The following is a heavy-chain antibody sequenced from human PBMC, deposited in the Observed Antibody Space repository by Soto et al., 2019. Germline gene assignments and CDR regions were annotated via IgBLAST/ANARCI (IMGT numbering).Heavy chain of an antibody. CDR1: GFTVSSNY. V-gene: IGHV3-53*04. Sequence: EVQLVESGGGLVQPGGSLRLSCAAYGFTVSSNYMSWVRQAPGKGLEWVSVIYSGGSTYYADSVKGRFPISRHNSKNTVYLQMNSLRAEDTAVYYCARWKFMRTIDAFDIWGQGTMVTVSS. CDR2: IYSGGST. J-gene: IGHJ3*02. CDR3: ARWKFMRTIDAFDI. D-gene: IGHD1-1*01.